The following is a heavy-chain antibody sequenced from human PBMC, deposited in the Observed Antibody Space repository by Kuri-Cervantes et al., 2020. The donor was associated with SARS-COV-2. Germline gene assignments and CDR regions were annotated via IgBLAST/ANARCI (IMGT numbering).Heavy chain of an antibody. J-gene: IGHJ3*02. Sequence: GESLKISCAASGFTVSSNEMSWVRQAPGKGLEWVAFIRHDGSDKYFADSVRGRFTISRDNSKNTLYLQMNSLRAEDTAVYYCARRLGSYYAFDIWGQGTMVTVSS. D-gene: IGHD1-26*01. CDR3: ARRLGSYYAFDI. CDR1: GFTVSSNE. V-gene: IGHV3-30*02. CDR2: IRHDGSDK.